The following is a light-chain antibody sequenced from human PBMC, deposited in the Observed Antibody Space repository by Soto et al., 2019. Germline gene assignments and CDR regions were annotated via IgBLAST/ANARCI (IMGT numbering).Light chain of an antibody. CDR3: QQSFSPLPYT. CDR2: TGN. J-gene: IGKJ2*01. V-gene: IGKV1-39*01. Sequence: DIQMTQSLSSLSASVGDRVTITCRASQSITTFLSWYQVKPGNAPKLLIYTGNTLQSGVPSRFSGSGFGTDFTLTINSLQPDDFATYFCQQSFSPLPYTFGQGTKLEVK. CDR1: QSITTF.